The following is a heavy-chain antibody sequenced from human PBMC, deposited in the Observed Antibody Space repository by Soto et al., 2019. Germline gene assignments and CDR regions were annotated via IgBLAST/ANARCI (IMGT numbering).Heavy chain of an antibody. D-gene: IGHD2-15*01. CDR3: ARTKCIGSSCSSWSLDY. Sequence: SETLSLTCTVSGGSITTGGYYWSWIRQLPGKGLEWIGHRYYSESTYYNPSLKSRVSISLDTSKNQFSLKLSFVTAADTAMYYCARTKCIGSSCSSWSLDYWGQGTLVTVSS. CDR2: RYYSEST. CDR1: GGSITTGGYY. J-gene: IGHJ4*02. V-gene: IGHV4-31*03.